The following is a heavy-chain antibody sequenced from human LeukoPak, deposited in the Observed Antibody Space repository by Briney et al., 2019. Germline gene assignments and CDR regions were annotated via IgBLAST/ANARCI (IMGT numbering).Heavy chain of an antibody. CDR2: IWYDGNNK. D-gene: IGHD3-10*01. CDR3: AREGSMVRGVLYTLDY. J-gene: IGHJ4*02. Sequence: GRSLRLSCAAFGFTFSSHGMHWVRQAPGKGLEGVAVIWYDGNNKYYVDSVKGRFTISRDNSKNTLYLQMNSLRAEDTAVYFCAREGSMVRGVLYTLDYWGQGTLVTVSS. CDR1: GFTFSSHG. V-gene: IGHV3-33*01.